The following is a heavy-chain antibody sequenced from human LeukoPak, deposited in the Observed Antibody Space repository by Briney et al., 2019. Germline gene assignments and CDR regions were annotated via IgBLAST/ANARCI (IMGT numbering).Heavy chain of an antibody. CDR2: ISSDGSST. J-gene: IGHJ4*02. CDR1: GFTFSNYW. Sequence: GGSLRLSCAVSGFTFSNYWMHWVRQAPGKGLVWVSCISSDGSSTNYADSVKGRFSISRDNAKNTLYLHMNSLRAEDTALYYCAGPMISVMSLGADFWGQGSLVTVSS. CDR3: AGPMISVMSLGADF. V-gene: IGHV3-74*01. D-gene: IGHD3/OR15-3a*01.